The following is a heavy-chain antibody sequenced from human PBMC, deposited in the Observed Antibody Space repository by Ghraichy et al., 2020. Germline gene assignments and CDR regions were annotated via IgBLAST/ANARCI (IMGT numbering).Heavy chain of an antibody. J-gene: IGHJ2*01. CDR3: ARGGTIFGVASPSRYFDL. D-gene: IGHD3-3*01. V-gene: IGHV3-21*01. Sequence: GGSLRLSCAASGFTFSSYSMNWVRQAPGKGLEWVSSISSSSSYIYYADSVKGRFTISRDNAKNSLYLQMNSLRAEDTAVYYCARGGTIFGVASPSRYFDLWGRGTLVTVSS. CDR1: GFTFSSYS. CDR2: ISSSSSYI.